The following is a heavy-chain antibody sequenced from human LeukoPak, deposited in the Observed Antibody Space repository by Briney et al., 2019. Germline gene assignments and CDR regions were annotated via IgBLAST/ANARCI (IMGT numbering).Heavy chain of an antibody. J-gene: IGHJ6*03. CDR1: GYTFTSYY. Sequence: ASVKVSCKASGYTFTSYYIHWVRQAPGQGLEWMGLINPSGGSTNYAQKFQGRVTMTRDTSTSTVYMELSSLRSEDTAVYYCARGPSITMVRGGQWYYYMDVWGKGTTVTVSS. V-gene: IGHV1-46*01. CDR2: INPSGGST. CDR3: ARGPSITMVRGGQWYYYMDV. D-gene: IGHD3-10*01.